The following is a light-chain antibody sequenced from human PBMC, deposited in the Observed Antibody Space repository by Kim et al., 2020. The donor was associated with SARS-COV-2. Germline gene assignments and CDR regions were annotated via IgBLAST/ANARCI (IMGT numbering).Light chain of an antibody. CDR1: QDIRND. CDR3: LQDYNYPYT. V-gene: IGKV1-6*01. CDR2: AAS. Sequence: SASIGDRVTITCRASQDIRNDLGWYQQKPGKAPELLIYAASSLQSGVPSRFAGSGSGTDFTLTISSLQPEDSATYYCLQDYNYPYTFGQGTKLEI. J-gene: IGKJ2*01.